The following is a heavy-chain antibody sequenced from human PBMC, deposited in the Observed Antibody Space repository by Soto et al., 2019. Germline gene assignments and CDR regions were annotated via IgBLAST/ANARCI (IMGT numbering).Heavy chain of an antibody. CDR1: GYTFTSYA. J-gene: IGHJ6*02. Sequence: QVQLVQSGAEVKKPGASVKVSCKASGYTFTSYAMHWVRQAPGQRLEWMGWINAGNGNTKYSQKFQGRVTITRDTSASTAYMELSSLRSEDTAVYYCAREVVWSRGYGMEVWGQGTTVTVSS. CDR3: AREVVWSRGYGMEV. V-gene: IGHV1-3*01. CDR2: INAGNGNT. D-gene: IGHD2-2*01.